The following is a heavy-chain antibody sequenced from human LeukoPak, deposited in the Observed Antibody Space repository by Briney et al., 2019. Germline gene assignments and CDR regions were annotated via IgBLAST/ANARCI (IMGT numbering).Heavy chain of an antibody. V-gene: IGHV3-30*04. J-gene: IGHJ4*02. CDR3: ARNSIFDFWSGYYPY. Sequence: GGSLRLSCAASGFTFSSYAMHWVRQAPGKGLEWVAVISYDGSNKYYADSVKGRFTISRDNSKNTLYLQMNSPRAEDTAVYYCARNSIFDFWSGYYPYWGQGTLVTVSS. D-gene: IGHD3-3*01. CDR1: GFTFSSYA. CDR2: ISYDGSNK.